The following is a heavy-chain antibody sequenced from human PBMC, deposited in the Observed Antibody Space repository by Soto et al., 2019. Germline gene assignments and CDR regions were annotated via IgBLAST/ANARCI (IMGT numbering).Heavy chain of an antibody. V-gene: IGHV1-8*01. D-gene: IGHD2-15*01. J-gene: IGHJ4*02. Sequence: QVQLVQSGAEVRTPGASVKVSCKASGYTFTSYDINWVRQATGQGPEWMGWMNPDSGHTGYVQKFQGRVTMTRNTAISTAYMELSSLRSEDTDVYYCARSGGGSNVNFDYWGQGTLVTVSS. CDR1: GYTFTSYD. CDR3: ARSGGGSNVNFDY. CDR2: MNPDSGHT.